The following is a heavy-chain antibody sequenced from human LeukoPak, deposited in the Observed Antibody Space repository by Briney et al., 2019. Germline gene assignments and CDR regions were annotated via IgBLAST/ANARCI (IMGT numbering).Heavy chain of an antibody. CDR3: ARVYYGSGSYYVAYYGMDV. CDR2: ISAYNGNT. D-gene: IGHD3-10*01. J-gene: IGHJ6*04. Sequence: GASVKVSCKASGYTFTSYGISWVRQAPGQGLEWRGWISAYNGNTNYAQKLQGRVTMTTDTSTSTAYMELRGLTSDDTAVYYCARVYYGSGSYYVAYYGMDVWGKGTTVTVSS. V-gene: IGHV1-18*04. CDR1: GYTFTSYG.